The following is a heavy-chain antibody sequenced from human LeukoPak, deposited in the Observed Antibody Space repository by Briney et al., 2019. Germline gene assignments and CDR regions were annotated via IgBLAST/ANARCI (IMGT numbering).Heavy chain of an antibody. CDR2: IYYSGAT. Sequence: SETLSLTCTVSGGSISSSSSYWGWIRQPPGKGLEWIATIYYSGATYSNPSLKSRVTISVDKSKNQFSLKLSSVTAADTAVYYCARDHRDGYNYPLDYWGQGTLVTVSS. V-gene: IGHV4-39*07. CDR1: GGSISSSSSY. J-gene: IGHJ4*02. CDR3: ARDHRDGYNYPLDY. D-gene: IGHD5-24*01.